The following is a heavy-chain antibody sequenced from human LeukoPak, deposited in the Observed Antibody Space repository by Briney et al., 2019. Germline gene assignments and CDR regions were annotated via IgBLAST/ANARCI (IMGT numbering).Heavy chain of an antibody. V-gene: IGHV3-23*01. Sequence: GGSLRLSCAASGFTFSSYAMSWVRQAPGKGLEWVSAISGSGGSTYYADSVKGRFTISRDNSKNTLYLQMNSLRAEDTAVYYCARGKAAVTTRGAFDIWGQGTMVTVSS. CDR2: ISGSGGST. CDR1: GFTFSSYA. CDR3: ARGKAAVTTRGAFDI. J-gene: IGHJ3*02. D-gene: IGHD4-17*01.